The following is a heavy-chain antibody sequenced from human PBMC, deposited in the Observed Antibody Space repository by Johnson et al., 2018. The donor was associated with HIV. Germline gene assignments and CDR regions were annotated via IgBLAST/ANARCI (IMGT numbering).Heavy chain of an antibody. D-gene: IGHD3-22*01. J-gene: IGHJ3*02. CDR3: ARGGAYHYDSGCPQGTFDI. CDR1: GFTFSNAW. CDR2: IKSKTDGGTT. V-gene: IGHV3-15*01. Sequence: VQLVESGGGLVKPGGSLRLSCAASGFTFSNAWMSWVRQAPGKGLEWVGRIKSKTDGGTTDYAAPVKGRFTISRDDSKNTLYLQMNSLRVEDTGVYRCARGGAYHYDSGCPQGTFDIWGQGTMVTVSS.